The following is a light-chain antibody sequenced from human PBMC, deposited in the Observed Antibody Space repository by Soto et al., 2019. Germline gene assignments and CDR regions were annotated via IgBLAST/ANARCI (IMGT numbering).Light chain of an antibody. CDR2: DAS. V-gene: IGKV3-11*01. CDR3: QQRSNWIT. J-gene: IGKJ5*01. Sequence: VLTQSPSTLALSPGERATLSCRASQSVSSYLAWYQQKPGQAPRLLIYDASNRATGIPARLSGSGSGTDLTLTISSLEPEDFAVYYCQQRSNWITFGQGTRLEIK. CDR1: QSVSSY.